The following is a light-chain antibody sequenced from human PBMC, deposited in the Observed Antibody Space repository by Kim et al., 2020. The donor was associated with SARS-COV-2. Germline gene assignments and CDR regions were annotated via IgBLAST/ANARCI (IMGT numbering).Light chain of an antibody. CDR3: AAWDDSLNGPV. CDR1: SSNIGNNA. CDR2: YDD. Sequence: QSVLTQPPSVSEAPRQRVTISCSGSSSNIGNNAVNWYQQPPGKAPKLLIYYDDLLPSGVSDRFSGSKSGTSASLAISGLQSEDEADYYCAAWDDSLNGPVFGGGTQLTVL. V-gene: IGLV1-36*01. J-gene: IGLJ2*01.